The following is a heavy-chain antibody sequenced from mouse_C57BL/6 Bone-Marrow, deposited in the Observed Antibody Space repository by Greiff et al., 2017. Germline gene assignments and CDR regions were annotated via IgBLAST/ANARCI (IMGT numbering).Heavy chain of an antibody. J-gene: IGHJ4*01. CDR1: GFTFSDYG. Sequence: EVKLVESGGGLVKPGGSLKLSCAASGFTFSDYGMHWVRQAPEKGLEWVAYISSGSSTIYYADTVKGRFTISRDNAKNTLFLQMTSLRSEDTAMYYCARWRRGGEMDYWGQGTSVTVSS. CDR3: ARWRRGGEMDY. CDR2: ISSGSSTI. V-gene: IGHV5-17*01.